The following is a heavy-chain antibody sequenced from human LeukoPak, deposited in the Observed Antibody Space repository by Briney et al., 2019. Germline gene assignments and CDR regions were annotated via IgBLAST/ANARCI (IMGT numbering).Heavy chain of an antibody. J-gene: IGHJ4*02. CDR1: GYTFTSYG. D-gene: IGHD3-10*01. CDR3: ARDTHLGPGLDY. Sequence: ASVKVSCKASGYTFTSYGISWVRQAPGQGLEWMGWISAYNGNTNYAQKLQGRVTITADESTSTAYMELSSLRSEDTAVYYCARDTHLGPGLDYWGQGTLVTVSS. CDR2: ISAYNGNT. V-gene: IGHV1-18*01.